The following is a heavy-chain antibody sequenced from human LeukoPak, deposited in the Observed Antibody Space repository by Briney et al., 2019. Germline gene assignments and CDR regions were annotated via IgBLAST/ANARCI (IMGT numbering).Heavy chain of an antibody. J-gene: IGHJ6*02. D-gene: IGHD2-15*01. Sequence: GGSLRLSCAASGFTFSSYAMSWVRQAPGKGLGWVSAISGSGGSTYYADSVKGRFTISRDNSKNTLYLQMNSLRAEDTAVYYCAKDYGSYCSGGSCYSGSYGMDVWGQGTTVTVSS. CDR3: AKDYGSYCSGGSCYSGSYGMDV. CDR1: GFTFSSYA. CDR2: ISGSGGST. V-gene: IGHV3-23*01.